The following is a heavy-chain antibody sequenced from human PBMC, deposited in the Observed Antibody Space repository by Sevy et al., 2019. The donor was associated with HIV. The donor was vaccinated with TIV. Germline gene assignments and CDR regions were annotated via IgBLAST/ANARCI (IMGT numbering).Heavy chain of an antibody. Sequence: APVKVSCKVFGYTLSELSMYWVRQAPGKGLEWMGGFDPEDSERIYAQKFQGRVTMTEDTSTDTAYMELSSLRSEDTAVYYCASRSAYSSLGLDFWGQGTLVTVSS. D-gene: IGHD5-12*01. CDR3: ASRSAYSSLGLDF. J-gene: IGHJ4*02. CDR1: GYTLSELS. CDR2: FDPEDSER. V-gene: IGHV1-24*01.